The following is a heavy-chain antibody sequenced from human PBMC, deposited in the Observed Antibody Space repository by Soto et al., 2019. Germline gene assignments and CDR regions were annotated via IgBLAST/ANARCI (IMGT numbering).Heavy chain of an antibody. J-gene: IGHJ5*02. V-gene: IGHV4-39*01. Sequence: QLQLQESGPGLVQPLETLSLTCSVSGVSISSSTYFWGWIRQPPGKGLEWLGTIYYSGSTYYNPSLRTRVSISVDTSKNQISPELNSVTPTDMALYFCARHIGDYAGHWFDPWGQRTLVTVSS. CDR2: IYYSGST. CDR3: ARHIGDYAGHWFDP. CDR1: GVSISSSTYF. D-gene: IGHD4-17*01.